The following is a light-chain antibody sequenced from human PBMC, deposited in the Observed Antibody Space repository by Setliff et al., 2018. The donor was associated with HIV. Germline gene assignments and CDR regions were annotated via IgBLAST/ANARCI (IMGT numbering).Light chain of an antibody. J-gene: IGLJ1*01. Sequence: QSALTQPPSVSGAPGQRVSISCTGSISNIGAGYDIHWYQQIPGTAPKLLIYANRNRPSGVPDRFSGSKSGSSASLAITGLQAEDEADYYCQSYDSSLSRGVFGTGTKVTVL. V-gene: IGLV1-40*01. CDR1: ISNIGAGYD. CDR2: ANR. CDR3: QSYDSSLSRGV.